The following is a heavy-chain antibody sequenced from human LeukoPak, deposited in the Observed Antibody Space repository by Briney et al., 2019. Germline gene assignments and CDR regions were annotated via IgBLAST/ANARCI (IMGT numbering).Heavy chain of an antibody. D-gene: IGHD2-21*01. CDR3: AKIDGGWWRYPVLYYYYYYYMDV. CDR1: GFTFSSYW. J-gene: IGHJ6*03. CDR2: ISGSGGST. V-gene: IGHV3-23*01. Sequence: GGSLRLSCAASGFTFSSYWMSWVRQAPGKGLEWVSAISGSGGSTYYADSVKGRFTISRDNSKNTLYLQMNSLRAEDTAVYYCAKIDGGWWRYPVLYYYYYYYMDVWGKGTTVTVSS.